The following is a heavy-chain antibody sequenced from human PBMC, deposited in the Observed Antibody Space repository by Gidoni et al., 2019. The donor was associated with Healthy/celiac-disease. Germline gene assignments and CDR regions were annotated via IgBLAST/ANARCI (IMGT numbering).Heavy chain of an antibody. CDR3: AKDLGTTVTTDLDY. J-gene: IGHJ4*02. Sequence: EVQLLESGGGLVQPGGSLRLSCSASGLSFSSYAMSWVRQAPGKGLEWVSAISGSGGSTYYADSMKGRFTISRDNSKNTLYLQMNSLRAEDTAVYYCAKDLGTTVTTDLDYWGQGTLVTVSS. CDR2: ISGSGGST. CDR1: GLSFSSYA. V-gene: IGHV3-23*01. D-gene: IGHD4-17*01.